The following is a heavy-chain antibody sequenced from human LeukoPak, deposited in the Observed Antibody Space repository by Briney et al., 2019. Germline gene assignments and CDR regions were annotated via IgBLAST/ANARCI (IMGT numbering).Heavy chain of an antibody. CDR3: ARSYSGGWYRTYYFDY. J-gene: IGHJ4*02. V-gene: IGHV4-59*01. CDR2: VYYSGIT. D-gene: IGHD6-19*01. CDR1: GGSISSYY. Sequence: SETLSLTATGSGGSISSYYWSWIRQPPGKGLKGIVYVYYSGITNYNPSLKSRVTISVDTSKNQFSLKLSSVTAADTGVYYCARSYSGGWYRTYYFDYWGQGTLVTVSS.